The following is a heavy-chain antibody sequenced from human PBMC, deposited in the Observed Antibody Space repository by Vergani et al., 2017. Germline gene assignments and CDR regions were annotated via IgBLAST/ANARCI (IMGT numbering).Heavy chain of an antibody. CDR3: ARVSGSYYHDY. CDR1: GFTFSSYS. CDR2: TRNKDNSYTT. Sequence: EVQLVESGGGLVKPGGSLRLSCAASGFTFSSYSMNWVRQAPGKGLEWVGRTRNKDNSYTTEYAASVKGRFTISRDDSKNSLYLQMNSLKTEDTAVYYCARVSGSYYHDYWGQGTLVTVSS. V-gene: IGHV3-72*01. D-gene: IGHD1-26*01. J-gene: IGHJ4*02.